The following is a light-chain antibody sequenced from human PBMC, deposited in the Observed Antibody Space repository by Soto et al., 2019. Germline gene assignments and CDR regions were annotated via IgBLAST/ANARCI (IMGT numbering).Light chain of an antibody. J-gene: IGKJ4*01. CDR2: GAS. Sequence: ETVLTQSPGTLSLSPGERATLSCRASQSVSSSNVAWYQQKPGQAPRLLIYGASNRATGIPDRFSGSGSGTDFSLTISRLEPEDVAAYYCQKYNSAPLTFGGGTKVEIK. CDR3: QKYNSAPLT. V-gene: IGKV3-20*01. CDR1: QSVSSSN.